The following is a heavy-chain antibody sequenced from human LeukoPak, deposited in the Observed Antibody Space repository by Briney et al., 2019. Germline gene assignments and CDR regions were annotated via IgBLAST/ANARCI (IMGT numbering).Heavy chain of an antibody. D-gene: IGHD4-17*01. CDR2: ISAYNGNT. V-gene: IGHV1-18*01. Sequence: ASVKVSCKASGYTFTSYGISWVRQAPGQGLEWMGWISAYNGNTNYAQKLQGRVTMTTDTSTSTAYMELRSLRSDDTAVYYCAGMTTVTSYYYYYMGVWGKGTTVTVSS. J-gene: IGHJ6*03. CDR3: AGMTTVTSYYYYYMGV. CDR1: GYTFTSYG.